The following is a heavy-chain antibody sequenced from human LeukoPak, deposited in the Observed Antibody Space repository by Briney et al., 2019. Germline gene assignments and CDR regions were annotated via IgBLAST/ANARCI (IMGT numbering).Heavy chain of an antibody. J-gene: IGHJ4*02. CDR1: GLTFSNAW. D-gene: IGHD3-10*01. V-gene: IGHV3-30*03. CDR3: ASDADWFESIQYYFDN. CDR2: ISYDGNRQ. Sequence: GGSLRLSCEASGLTFSNAWMTWVRQAPGKGLEWVALISYDGNRQFYADSVKGRFTISRDNSKNTLFLQMNSLRAEDTAVYFCASDADWFESIQYYFDNWGQGTLVTVSS.